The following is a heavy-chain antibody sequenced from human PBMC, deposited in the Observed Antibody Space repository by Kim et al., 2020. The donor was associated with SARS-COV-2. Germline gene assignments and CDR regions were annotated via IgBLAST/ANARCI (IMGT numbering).Heavy chain of an antibody. CDR1: GDSVSNNNVA. Sequence: SQTLSLTCDISGDSVSNNNVAWNWIRQSPSRGLEWLGRAYRGSNGYAESVKSRIIINADTSKNQFSLQLNSVTPEDTAVYYCARGIHSSFDSWSQGVLVTVSS. CDR3: ARGIHSSFDS. CDR2: AYRGSN. V-gene: IGHV6-1*01. D-gene: IGHD6-13*01. J-gene: IGHJ4*02.